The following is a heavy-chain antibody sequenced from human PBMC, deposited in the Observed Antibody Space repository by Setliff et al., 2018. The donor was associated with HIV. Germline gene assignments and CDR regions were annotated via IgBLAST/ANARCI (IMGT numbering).Heavy chain of an antibody. V-gene: IGHV4-38-2*01. CDR3: ASQVSYSGTYYRLPFGGGEFDY. J-gene: IGHJ4*02. Sequence: SETLSLTCGVSGYSISNGYYWGWIRQPPGKGLEWIGSIYHSGSTYYNPSLKSRVTISVDTSKNQFSLKLSSVTAADTAVYHCASQVSYSGTYYRLPFGGGEFDYWGQGTLVTVSS. CDR2: IYHSGST. CDR1: GYSISNGYY. D-gene: IGHD1-26*01.